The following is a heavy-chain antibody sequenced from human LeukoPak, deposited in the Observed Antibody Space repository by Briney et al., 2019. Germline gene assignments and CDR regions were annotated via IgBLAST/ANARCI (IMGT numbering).Heavy chain of an antibody. CDR1: GFTVSSNY. CDR2: IYSGGST. D-gene: IGHD6-13*01. V-gene: IGHV3-66*01. Sequence: GGSLRLSCAASGFTVSSNYMSWVRQAPGKGLEWVSVIYSGGSTYYADSVKGRFTISRDNAKNSLYLQMNSLRAEDTAVYYCARVAAAGTSHYYYYYYMDVWGKGTTVTVSS. CDR3: ARVAAAGTSHYYYYYYMDV. J-gene: IGHJ6*03.